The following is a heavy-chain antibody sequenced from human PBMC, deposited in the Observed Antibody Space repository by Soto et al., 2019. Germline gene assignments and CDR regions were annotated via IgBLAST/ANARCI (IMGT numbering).Heavy chain of an antibody. CDR1: GGTFSSYA. J-gene: IGHJ4*02. CDR3: ARLAGYSSSGGGDY. V-gene: IGHV1-69*01. CDR2: IIPIFGTA. D-gene: IGHD6-13*01. Sequence: QVQLVQSGAEVKKPGSTVKVSYNASGGTFSSYAISWVRQAPGQGLEWMGGIIPIFGTANYAQKFQGRVTITADESTSTAYMELSSLRSEDTAVYYCARLAGYSSSGGGDYWGQGTLVTGSS.